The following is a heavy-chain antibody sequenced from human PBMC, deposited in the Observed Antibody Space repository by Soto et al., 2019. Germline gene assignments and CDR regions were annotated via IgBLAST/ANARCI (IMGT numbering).Heavy chain of an antibody. CDR1: GYTFTGYY. Sequence: VKVSCKASGYTFTGYYMHWVRQAPGQGLEWMGWINPNSGGTNYAQKFQGWVTMTRDTSISTAYMELSRLRSDDTAVYYCARDRVYGSGSYYNVGGPDFDYWGQGTLVTV. CDR2: INPNSGGT. CDR3: ARDRVYGSGSYYNVGGPDFDY. V-gene: IGHV1-2*04. J-gene: IGHJ4*02. D-gene: IGHD3-10*01.